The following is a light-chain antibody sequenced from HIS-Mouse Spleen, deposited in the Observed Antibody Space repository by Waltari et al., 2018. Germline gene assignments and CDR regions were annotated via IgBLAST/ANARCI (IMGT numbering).Light chain of an antibody. V-gene: IGLV3-10*01. Sequence: SYELTHPPSVSVSPGQTARINSPGDALTKKYAYWYQQKSGQAPVLVIYEDSKRPSGIPERFSGSSSGTMATLTISGAQVEDEADYYCYSTDSSGNHRVFGGGTKLTVL. CDR1: ALTKKY. J-gene: IGLJ2*01. CDR3: YSTDSSGNHRV. CDR2: EDS.